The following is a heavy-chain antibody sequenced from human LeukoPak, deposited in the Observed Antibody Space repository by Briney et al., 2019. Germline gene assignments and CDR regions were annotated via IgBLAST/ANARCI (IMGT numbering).Heavy chain of an antibody. CDR1: GFTFSSYA. Sequence: GGSLRLSCAASGFTFSSYAMSWVRQAPGKGLEWVSAISGSGGSTYYADSVKGRFTISRDNSKNTLYLQMNGLRAEDTAVYYCAKVTLRVPGGGSGGTFDYWGQGTLVTVSS. J-gene: IGHJ4*02. CDR3: AKVTLRVPGGGSGGTFDY. V-gene: IGHV3-23*01. D-gene: IGHD3-10*01. CDR2: ISGSGGST.